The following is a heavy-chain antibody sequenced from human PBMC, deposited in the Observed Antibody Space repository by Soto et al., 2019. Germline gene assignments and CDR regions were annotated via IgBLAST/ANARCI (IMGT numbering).Heavy chain of an antibody. Sequence: GSLRLSCAASGFTFSTNAMSWVRQAPGKRLEWVSAISGSGGTIYYADSVKGRFTISRDNSKNTLYLQMNSLRAEDTAVYYCAKGYSGSSRFDYWGQGILVTVSS. CDR3: AKGYSGSSRFDY. V-gene: IGHV3-23*01. D-gene: IGHD6-6*01. CDR2: ISGSGGTI. CDR1: GFTFSTNA. J-gene: IGHJ4*02.